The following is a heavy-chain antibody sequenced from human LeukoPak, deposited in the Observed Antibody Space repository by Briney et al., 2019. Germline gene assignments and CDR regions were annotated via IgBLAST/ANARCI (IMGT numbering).Heavy chain of an antibody. CDR1: GFSFRSHG. J-gene: IGHJ4*02. Sequence: PGGSLRLSCAASGFSFRSHGMYWVRQAPGKGLEWVAVIYYDGSDEYYADSVKGRFTISRDNSKSTLFLQMNSLRAEDTGAYYCAKDTRSRYLDYWGQGTLVTVSS. CDR2: IYYDGSDE. CDR3: AKDTRSRYLDY. V-gene: IGHV3-33*06. D-gene: IGHD2-2*01.